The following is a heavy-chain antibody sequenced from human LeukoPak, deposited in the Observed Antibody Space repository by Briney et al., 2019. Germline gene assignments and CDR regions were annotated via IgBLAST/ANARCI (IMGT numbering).Heavy chain of an antibody. D-gene: IGHD6-13*01. CDR3: ARDRIAAAGAPNYYYYYGMDV. V-gene: IGHV4-31*03. CDR2: IYYSGST. CDR1: GGSISSGGYY. Sequence: PSETLSLTCTVSGGSISSGGYYWSWIRQHPGKGLEWIGYIYYSGSTYYNPSLKSRVTISVDTSKNQFSLKLSSVTAADTAVYYCARDRIAAAGAPNYYYYYGMDVWGQGTTVTVSS. J-gene: IGHJ6*02.